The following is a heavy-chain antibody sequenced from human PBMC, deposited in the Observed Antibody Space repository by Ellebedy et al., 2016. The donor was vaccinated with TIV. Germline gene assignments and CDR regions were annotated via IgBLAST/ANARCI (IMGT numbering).Heavy chain of an antibody. CDR3: ARDRVFTMVRGVIPMGWFNP. V-gene: IGHV3-11*04. Sequence: GGSLRLXCAASGFTFSDYYMSWIRQAPGKGLEWVSYISSDISAIYYADSVKGRFTISRDNAKNSLYLQMNSLRDEDTAVYYCARDRVFTMVRGVIPMGWFNPWGQGTLVTVSS. CDR2: ISSDISAI. J-gene: IGHJ5*02. D-gene: IGHD3-10*01. CDR1: GFTFSDYY.